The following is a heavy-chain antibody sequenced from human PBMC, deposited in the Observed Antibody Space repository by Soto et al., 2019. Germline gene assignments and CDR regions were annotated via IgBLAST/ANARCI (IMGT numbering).Heavy chain of an antibody. Sequence: SETLSLTCAVYGGSFSGYYWSWIRQPPGKGLEWIGEINHSGSTNYNPSLKSRVTISVDTSKNQFSLKLSSVTAADTAVYYCARVEGYSSSWYKNWFDPWGQGTLVTVSS. V-gene: IGHV4-34*01. CDR2: INHSGST. D-gene: IGHD6-13*01. J-gene: IGHJ5*02. CDR3: ARVEGYSSSWYKNWFDP. CDR1: GGSFSGYY.